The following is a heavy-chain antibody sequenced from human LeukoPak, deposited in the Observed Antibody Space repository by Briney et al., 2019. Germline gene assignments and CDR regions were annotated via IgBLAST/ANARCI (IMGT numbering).Heavy chain of an antibody. V-gene: IGHV3-21*01. CDR1: GLTFSSYS. CDR3: ARGVRTSYYYDSSGYYYKW. D-gene: IGHD3-22*01. CDR2: ISSSSSYI. J-gene: IGHJ4*02. Sequence: GGSLRLSCAASGLTFSSYSMNWVRQAPGKGLEWVSSISSSSSYIYYADSVKGRFTISRDNAKNSLYLQMNSLRAEDTAVYYCARGVRTSYYYDSSGYYYKWWGQGTLVTVSS.